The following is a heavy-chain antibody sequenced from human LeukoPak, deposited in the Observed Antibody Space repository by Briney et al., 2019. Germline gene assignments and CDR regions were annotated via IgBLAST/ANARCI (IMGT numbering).Heavy chain of an antibody. J-gene: IGHJ4*02. CDR3: AREGSSWYNVYFDY. CDR2: IYTSGST. Sequence: SETLSLTCTVAGGSISSYDWSWIRQPAGKGLEWIGRIYTSGSTNYNPSLKSRVTMSVDTSKNQFSLKLSSVTAADTAVYYCAREGSSWYNVYFDYWGQGTLVTVSS. V-gene: IGHV4-4*07. D-gene: IGHD6-13*01. CDR1: GGSISSYD.